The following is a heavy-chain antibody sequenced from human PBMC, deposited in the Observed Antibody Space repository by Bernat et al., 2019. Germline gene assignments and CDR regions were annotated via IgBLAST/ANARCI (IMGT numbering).Heavy chain of an antibody. J-gene: IGHJ4*02. D-gene: IGHD3-10*01. V-gene: IGHV3-30*18. CDR3: AKERYYGSGSYYNY. Sequence: VQLVESGGDLVKPGGSLRLSCAASGFTFSSYGMHWVRQAPGKGLEWVAVISYDGSNKYYADSVKGRFTISRDNSKNTLYLQMNSLRAEDTAVYYCAKERYYGSGSYYNYWGQGTLVTVSS. CDR2: ISYDGSNK. CDR1: GFTFSSYG.